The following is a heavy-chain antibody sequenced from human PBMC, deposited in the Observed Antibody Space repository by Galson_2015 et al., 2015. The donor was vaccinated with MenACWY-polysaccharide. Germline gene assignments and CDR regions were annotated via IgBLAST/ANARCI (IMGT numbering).Heavy chain of an antibody. Sequence: SETLSLTCAVSGYSISSGYYWGWIRQPPGKGLEWIGSIYHSGSTYYNPSLKSRVTISVDTSKNQFSLKLSSVTAADTAVYYCVRVEKYSGSYYILRWGQGTLVTVSS. V-gene: IGHV4-38-2*01. CDR3: VRVEKYSGSYYILR. CDR1: GYSISSGYY. J-gene: IGHJ4*02. D-gene: IGHD1-26*01. CDR2: IYHSGST.